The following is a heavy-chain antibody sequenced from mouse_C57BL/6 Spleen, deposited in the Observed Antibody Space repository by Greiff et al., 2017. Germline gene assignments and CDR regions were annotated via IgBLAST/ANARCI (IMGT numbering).Heavy chain of an antibody. CDR2: IYPGDGDT. D-gene: IGHD1-1*01. V-gene: IGHV1-80*01. J-gene: IGHJ2*01. CDR1: GYAFSSSW. CDR3: ARSGGSSVDY. Sequence: QVQLQQSGAELVKPGASVKISCKASGYAFSSSWMNWVKQRPGKGLEWIGQIYPGDGDTNYNGKFKGKATLTADKSSSTAYMQLSSLTSEDSAVYFCARSGGSSVDYWGQGTTLTVSS.